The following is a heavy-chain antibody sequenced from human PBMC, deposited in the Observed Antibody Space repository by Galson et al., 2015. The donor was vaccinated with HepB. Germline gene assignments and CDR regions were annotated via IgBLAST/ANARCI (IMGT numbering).Heavy chain of an antibody. D-gene: IGHD1-26*01. CDR2: IYPGDSGT. J-gene: IGHJ3*02. CDR3: ASRVSIVGANDAFDI. Sequence: QSGAEVKKPGESLKISCKGSGCSFTSYWIGWVRQMPGKGLEWMGIIYPGDSGTRYSPSFQGQVTISADKSISTAYLQWSSLKASDTAMYYCASRVSIVGANDAFDIWGQGTMVTVSS. V-gene: IGHV5-51*01. CDR1: GCSFTSYW.